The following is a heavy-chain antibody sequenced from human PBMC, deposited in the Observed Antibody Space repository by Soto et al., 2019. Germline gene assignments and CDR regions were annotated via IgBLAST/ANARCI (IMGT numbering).Heavy chain of an antibody. CDR1: GGSISSGGYY. J-gene: IGHJ4*02. CDR2: IYYSGST. Sequence: SETLSLTCTVSGGSISSGGYYWSWIRQHPGKGLEWIGYIYYSGSTYYNPSLKSRVTISVDTSKNQFSLKLSSVTAADTAVYYCAIDGGNSEGYFDYWGQGTLVTVSS. V-gene: IGHV4-31*03. CDR3: AIDGGNSEGYFDY. D-gene: IGHD2-21*02.